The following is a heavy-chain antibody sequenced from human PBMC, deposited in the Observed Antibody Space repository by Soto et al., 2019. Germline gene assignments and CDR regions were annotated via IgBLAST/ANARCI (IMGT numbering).Heavy chain of an antibody. J-gene: IGHJ4*02. CDR1: GASITGSSY. D-gene: IGHD2-8*02. Sequence: SETLSLTCTVSGASITGSSYWSWIRQPAGKGLEWIGRFSLSGTTSYNPSLRSRVTMSADVSKNQFSLRLTSVTAADTALYYCARGMTPPGAPAWYYFDSWGEGTLVTVSS. V-gene: IGHV4-4*07. CDR2: FSLSGTT. CDR3: ARGMTPPGAPAWYYFDS.